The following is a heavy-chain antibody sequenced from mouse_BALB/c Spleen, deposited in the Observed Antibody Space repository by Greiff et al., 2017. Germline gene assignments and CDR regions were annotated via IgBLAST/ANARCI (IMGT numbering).Heavy chain of an antibody. V-gene: IGHV1-54*01. CDR1: GYAFTNYL. CDR3: ANDGYYRTFAY. J-gene: IGHJ3*01. CDR2: INPGSGGT. D-gene: IGHD2-3*01. Sequence: VKLMESGAELVRPGTSVKVSCKASGYAFTNYLIEWVKQRPGQGLEWIGVINPGSGGTNYNEKFKGKATLTADKSSSTAYMQLSSLTSDDSAVYFCANDGYYRTFAYWGQGTLVTVSA.